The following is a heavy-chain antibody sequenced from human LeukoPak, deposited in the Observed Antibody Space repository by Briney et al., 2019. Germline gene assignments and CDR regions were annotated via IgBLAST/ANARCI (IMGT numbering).Heavy chain of an antibody. D-gene: IGHD3-9*01. Sequence: GGSLRLSCAASGFTFSRNSMNWVRQAPGKGLEWVSEISSRGSTIYYADSVKGRFTISRDNAKNSLYLQMNSLRAEDTAVYYCAKGHYYNILTGYYVRRGLDYWGQGTLVTVSS. V-gene: IGHV3-48*01. J-gene: IGHJ4*02. CDR3: AKGHYYNILTGYYVRRGLDY. CDR2: ISSRGSTI. CDR1: GFTFSRNS.